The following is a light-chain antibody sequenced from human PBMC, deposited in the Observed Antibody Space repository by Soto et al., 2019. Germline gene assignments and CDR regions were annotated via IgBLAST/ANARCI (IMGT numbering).Light chain of an antibody. V-gene: IGKV1-5*03. Sequence: DIQMTQSPSTLSASVGDRVTITCRASQGISSRLAWYQQKPGKAPNLLIYKASTLESGVPSRFSGSRSGTEFTLTVSSLQPDDFATYYCQQYKSFPWTLGQGTKVDIK. CDR1: QGISSR. CDR2: KAS. J-gene: IGKJ1*01. CDR3: QQYKSFPWT.